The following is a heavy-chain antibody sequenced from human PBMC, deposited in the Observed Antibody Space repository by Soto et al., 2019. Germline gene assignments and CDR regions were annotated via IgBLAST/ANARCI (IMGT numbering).Heavy chain of an antibody. CDR1: GASLSSGGYY. CDR3: VRAELGYCSGGYCYSDVVDS. Sequence: QVQLQESGPGLVKPSQTLSLTCTVSGASLSSGGYYWGWIRQYPGKGLEWIGYIYYSGNTYYNPSLKSRVIISVDTSKRHFSLNLSSVTAADTAVYYCVRAELGYCSGGYCYSDVVDSWGQGTLVTVSS. J-gene: IGHJ4*02. CDR2: IYYSGNT. D-gene: IGHD2-15*01. V-gene: IGHV4-31*03.